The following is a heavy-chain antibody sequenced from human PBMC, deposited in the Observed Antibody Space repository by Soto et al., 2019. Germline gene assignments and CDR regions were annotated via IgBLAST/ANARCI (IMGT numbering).Heavy chain of an antibody. CDR2: IYYSGST. D-gene: IGHD3-22*01. V-gene: IGHV4-31*03. CDR3: ASNGDNYYDSSGYPSTFDY. J-gene: IGHJ4*02. Sequence: SETLSLTCTVSGGSISSGGYYWSWIHQHPGKGLEWIGYIYYSGSTYYNPSLKSRVTISVDTSKNQFSLKLSSVTAADTAVYYCASNGDNYYDSSGYPSTFDYWGQGTLVTVSS. CDR1: GGSISSGGYY.